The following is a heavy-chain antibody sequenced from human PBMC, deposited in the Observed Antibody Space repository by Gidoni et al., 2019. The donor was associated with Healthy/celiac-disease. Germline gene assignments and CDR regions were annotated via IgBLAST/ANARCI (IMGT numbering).Heavy chain of an antibody. Sequence: TYYNPSLKSRVTISVDTSKNQFSLKLSSVTAADTAVYYCANSGVVVIAHFDYWGQGTLVTVSS. J-gene: IGHJ4*02. CDR2: T. D-gene: IGHD2-21*01. V-gene: IGHV4-39*01. CDR3: ANSGVVVIAHFDY.